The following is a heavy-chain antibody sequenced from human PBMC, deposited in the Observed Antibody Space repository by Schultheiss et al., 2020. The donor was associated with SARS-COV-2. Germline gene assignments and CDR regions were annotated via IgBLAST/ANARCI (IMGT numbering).Heavy chain of an antibody. Sequence: GSLRLSCAVSGGSISSGGYYWSWIRQHPGKGLEWIGYIYYSGSTNYNPSLKSRVTISVDTSKNQFSLKLSSVTAADTAVYYCARGNWNPDYWGQGTLVTVSS. V-gene: IGHV4-61*08. D-gene: IGHD1-1*01. CDR1: GGSISSGGYY. CDR2: IYYSGST. J-gene: IGHJ4*02. CDR3: ARGNWNPDY.